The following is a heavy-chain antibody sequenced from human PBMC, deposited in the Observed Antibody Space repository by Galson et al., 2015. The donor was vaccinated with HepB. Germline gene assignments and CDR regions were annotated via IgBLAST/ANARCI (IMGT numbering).Heavy chain of an antibody. CDR1: GFTFGTYS. J-gene: IGHJ6*02. Sequence: SLRLSCAASGFTFGTYSMHWVRQAPGKGLEWVAVISFDGSNKYYADSVKGRFTISRDNSKNTLYLQMSSLRPEDTAVYYCVRDPSSWDYGDPGGLYYYYYGMDVWGQGTTVTVSS. CDR2: ISFDGSNK. D-gene: IGHD4-17*01. CDR3: VRDPSSWDYGDPGGLYYYYYGMDV. V-gene: IGHV3-30-3*01.